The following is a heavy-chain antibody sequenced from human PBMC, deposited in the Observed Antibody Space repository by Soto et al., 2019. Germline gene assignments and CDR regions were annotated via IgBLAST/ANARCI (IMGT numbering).Heavy chain of an antibody. Sequence: QVQLQQSGPGLLKPSQTLSLTCAVSGDSVSSNSAAWNWIRQSPSRGLEWLGRTYYRSKWYSYYAESLKGRITINADTSKNQFSLHLNSVTPQDTAVYYCARGPSPLAYWGRGTVVTVSS. V-gene: IGHV6-1*01. CDR1: GDSVSSNSAA. D-gene: IGHD6-6*01. CDR3: ARGPSPLAY. J-gene: IGHJ4*02. CDR2: TYYRSKWYS.